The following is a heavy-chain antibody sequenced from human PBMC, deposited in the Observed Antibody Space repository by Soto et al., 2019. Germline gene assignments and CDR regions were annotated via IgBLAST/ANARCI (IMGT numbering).Heavy chain of an antibody. J-gene: IGHJ4*02. CDR1: GGTFSSYA. Sequence: QVQLVQSGAEVKKPGSSVKVSCKASGGTFSSYAISWVRQAPGQGLEWMGGIIPIFGAANYAQKFQGRVTITADESTSTAYMELSSLRSEDTAVYYCARGELERGDGYPGFDYWGQGTLVTVSS. D-gene: IGHD1-26*01. CDR3: ARGELERGDGYPGFDY. V-gene: IGHV1-69*01. CDR2: IIPIFGAA.